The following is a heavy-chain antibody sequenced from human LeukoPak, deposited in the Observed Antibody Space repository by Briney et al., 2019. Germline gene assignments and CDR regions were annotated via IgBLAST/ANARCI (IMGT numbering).Heavy chain of an antibody. V-gene: IGHV3-64*01. Sequence: GGSLRLSCAASGFTFSSYAMHWVRQAPGKGLEYVSAISSNGGSTYYANSVKGRFTISRDNSKNTLYLQMGSLRSEDTAVYYCARASSPKYYYGMDVWGQGTTVTVSS. CDR1: GFTFSSYA. CDR3: ARASSPKYYYGMDV. CDR2: ISSNGGST. J-gene: IGHJ6*02. D-gene: IGHD6-13*01.